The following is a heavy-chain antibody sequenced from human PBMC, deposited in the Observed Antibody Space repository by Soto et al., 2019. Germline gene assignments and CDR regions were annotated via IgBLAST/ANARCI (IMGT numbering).Heavy chain of an antibody. CDR1: GGSRNTYY. J-gene: IGHJ5*02. D-gene: IGHD3-9*01. CDR3: ARAPYYSKWTGYSDNWFDP. Sequence: SETLSLTCSVAGGSRNTYYWSCIRQSPGRGLEWIGYIYYSGKTNYNPSLKSRLTISVDTPNNQFSLNLRSVTAADTAVYYCARAPYYSKWTGYSDNWFDPWGQGTLVTVSS. V-gene: IGHV4-59*01. CDR2: IYYSGKT.